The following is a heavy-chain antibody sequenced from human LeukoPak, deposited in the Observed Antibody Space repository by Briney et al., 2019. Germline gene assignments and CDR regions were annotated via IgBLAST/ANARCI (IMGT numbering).Heavy chain of an antibody. Sequence: SETLSLTCAVYGGSFSGYYWRWIRQPPGKGLEWIGEINHSGSTNYNPSLKRRVTISVDTSKHQFSLKLSSVTAADTAVYYCARAKAWNQYFDYWGQGTLVTVSS. CDR1: GGSFSGYY. CDR2: INHSGST. V-gene: IGHV4-34*01. CDR3: ARAKAWNQYFDY. J-gene: IGHJ4*02. D-gene: IGHD1-1*01.